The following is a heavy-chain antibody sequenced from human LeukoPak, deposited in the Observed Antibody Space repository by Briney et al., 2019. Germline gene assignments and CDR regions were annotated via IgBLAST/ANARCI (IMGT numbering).Heavy chain of an antibody. J-gene: IGHJ4*02. Sequence: GGSLRLSCAASGFILTNYFMSWVRQARGKGLEWVASIKHDGSVKYYVDSVRGRFTISRDNTMNSLYLQMSSLRAEDTAVYYCATDRGWRTSGYYLYYFEYWGQGTLVTYSS. CDR1: GFILTNYF. D-gene: IGHD3-3*01. CDR3: ATDRGWRTSGYYLYYFEY. CDR2: IKHDGSVK. V-gene: IGHV3-7*01.